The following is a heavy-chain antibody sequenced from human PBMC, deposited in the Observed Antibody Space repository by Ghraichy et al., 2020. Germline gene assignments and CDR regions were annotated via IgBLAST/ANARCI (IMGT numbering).Heavy chain of an antibody. Sequence: SETLSLTCAVYGGSFSGYHWTWIRQPPGKGLEWIGEINHSGRTNYNPSLKSRVTISVDTSKNQFSLKLTSVTAADTAVYYCARTTPVTPLDYWGQGTPSPSP. J-gene: IGHJ4*02. CDR3: ARTTPVTPLDY. D-gene: IGHD4-17*01. V-gene: IGHV4-34*01. CDR1: GGSFSGYH. CDR2: INHSGRT.